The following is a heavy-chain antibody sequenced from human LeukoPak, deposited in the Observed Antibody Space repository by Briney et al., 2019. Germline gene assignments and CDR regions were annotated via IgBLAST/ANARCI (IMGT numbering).Heavy chain of an antibody. J-gene: IGHJ4*02. CDR2: IYRSGST. CDR1: GGSINSGSYG. V-gene: IGHV4-30-2*01. D-gene: IGHD6-19*01. CDR3: ARHSSGWYVDY. Sequence: SETLSLTCAVSGGSINSGSYGWSWIRQPPGKGLEWIGYIYRSGSTLYNPSLKSRVSITIDKSKNQFSLKLNSVTAADTAVYYCARHSSGWYVDYWGQGTLVTVSS.